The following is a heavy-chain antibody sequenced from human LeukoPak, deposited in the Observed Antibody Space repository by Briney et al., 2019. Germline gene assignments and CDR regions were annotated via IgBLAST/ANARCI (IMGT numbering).Heavy chain of an antibody. J-gene: IGHJ4*02. D-gene: IGHD5-24*01. CDR1: GGSFSGYY. V-gene: IGHV4-34*01. CDR2: INHSGST. CDR3: ASTRKKMAFFDY. Sequence: SETLSLTCAVYGGSFSGYYWSWIRQPPGKGLEWIGEINHSGSTNYNPSLKSRVTISVDTSKNQFSLKLSSVTAADTAVYYCASTRKKMAFFDYWGQGTLVTVSS.